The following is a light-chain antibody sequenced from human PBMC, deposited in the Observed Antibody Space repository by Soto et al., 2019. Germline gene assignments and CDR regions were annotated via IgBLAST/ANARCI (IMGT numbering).Light chain of an antibody. CDR3: QSYDSRLSGWV. Sequence: QSVLTQPPSVSGAPGQRVTISCTGSSSNIGAGYNVPWYQQLPGTAPKLLIYYNSNRPSGVPDRFSGSKSGTSASLAITGLQAEDEADYYCQSYDSRLSGWVFGGGTKLTVL. V-gene: IGLV1-40*01. CDR2: YNS. J-gene: IGLJ3*02. CDR1: SSNIGAGYN.